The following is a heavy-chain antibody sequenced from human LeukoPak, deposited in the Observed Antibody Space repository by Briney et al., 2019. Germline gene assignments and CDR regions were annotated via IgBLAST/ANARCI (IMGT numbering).Heavy chain of an antibody. J-gene: IGHJ4*02. CDR1: GYSFPSYW. CDR2: IYPGDSDT. Sequence: GESLKISCTGSGYSFPSYWIGWVRQMPGRGLEWMGIIYPGDSDTRYSPSFQGQVTISADKSISTAYLQWSSLKASDTAIYYCARLKERTIDYWGQGTLVTVSS. CDR3: ARLKERTIDY. V-gene: IGHV5-51*03.